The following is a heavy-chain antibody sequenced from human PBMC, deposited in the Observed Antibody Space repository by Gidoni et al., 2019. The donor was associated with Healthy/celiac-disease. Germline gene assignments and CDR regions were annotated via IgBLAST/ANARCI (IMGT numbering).Heavy chain of an antibody. J-gene: IGHJ5*02. Sequence: QVQLVQSGPEVKKPGSSVKVSCKASEGTFSSYAISWVRQAPGQGLAWMGGIIPIFGTANYAQKFQGRVTITADESTSTAYMELSSLRSEDTAVYYCAREAAQGWFDPWGQGTLVTVSS. CDR1: EGTFSSYA. CDR2: IIPIFGTA. CDR3: AREAAQGWFDP. V-gene: IGHV1-69*01.